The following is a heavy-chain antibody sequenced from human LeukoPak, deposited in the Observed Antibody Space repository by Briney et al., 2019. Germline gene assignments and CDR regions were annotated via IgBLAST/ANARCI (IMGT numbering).Heavy chain of an antibody. V-gene: IGHV4-30-4*01. CDR3: ASRKEVLRYFDWLLQGGYYFDY. D-gene: IGHD3-9*01. CDR2: IYYSGST. J-gene: IGHJ4*02. Sequence: SETLSLTCTVSGGSISSGDYYWSWIRQPPGKGLEWIGYIYYSGSTYYNPSLKSRVTISVDTSKNQFSLKLSSVTAADTAVYYCASRKEVLRYFDWLLQGGYYFDYWGQGTLVTVSS. CDR1: GGSISSGDYY.